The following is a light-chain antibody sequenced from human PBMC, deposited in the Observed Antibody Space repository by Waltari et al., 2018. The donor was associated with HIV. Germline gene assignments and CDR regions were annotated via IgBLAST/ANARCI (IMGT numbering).Light chain of an antibody. V-gene: IGKV3-15*01. CDR3: QQYNNWPPWT. CDR1: QSVSSN. J-gene: IGKJ1*01. Sequence: EIVMTQSPATLSVSPGERATLSCRASQSVSSNLAWYQQKPGQAPRLLIYGAFTRATGVPGRSSGSGSGTEFTLTISSLQSEDFALYYCQQYNNWPPWTFGQGTKVEIK. CDR2: GAF.